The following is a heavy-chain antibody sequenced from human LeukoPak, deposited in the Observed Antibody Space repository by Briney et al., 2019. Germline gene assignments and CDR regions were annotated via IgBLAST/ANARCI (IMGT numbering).Heavy chain of an antibody. CDR2: ISAYNGNT. D-gene: IGHD6-13*01. CDR3: ARGGLLRYSSSWTPFDY. Sequence: GASVKVSCKASGYTFTSYDISWVRQAPGQGLEWMGWISAYNGNTNYAQKLQGRVTMTTDTSTSTAYMELRSLRSDDTAVYYCARGGLLRYSSSWTPFDYWGQGTLVTVSS. J-gene: IGHJ4*02. CDR1: GYTFTSYD. V-gene: IGHV1-18*01.